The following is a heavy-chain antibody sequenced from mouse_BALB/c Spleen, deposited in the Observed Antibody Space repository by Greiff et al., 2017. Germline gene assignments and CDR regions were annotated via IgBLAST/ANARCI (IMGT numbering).Heavy chain of an antibody. V-gene: IGHV14-4*02. CDR3: NADRYDGRKMDD. CDR2: IDPENGDT. Sequence: EVQLQQSGAELVRSGASVKLSCTASGFNIKDYYMHWVKQRPEQGLEWIGWIDPENGDTEYAPKFQGKATMTADTSSNTAYLQLSSLTSEDTAVYDCNADRYDGRKMDDWGQGTSVTVSS. D-gene: IGHD2-14*01. CDR1: GFNIKDYY. J-gene: IGHJ4*01.